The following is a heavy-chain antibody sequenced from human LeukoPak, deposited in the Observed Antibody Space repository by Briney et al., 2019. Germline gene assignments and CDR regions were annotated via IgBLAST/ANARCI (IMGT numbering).Heavy chain of an antibody. J-gene: IGHJ3*02. Sequence: SVKVSCKASGGTFSSYAISWVRQAPGQGLEWMGGIIPIFGTANYAQKFQGRVTITADESTSTAYMELSSLRSEDTAVYYCARGVNDYSNYVYDAFDIWGQGTMVTVSS. V-gene: IGHV1-69*13. D-gene: IGHD4-11*01. CDR1: GGTFSSYA. CDR2: IIPIFGTA. CDR3: ARGVNDYSNYVYDAFDI.